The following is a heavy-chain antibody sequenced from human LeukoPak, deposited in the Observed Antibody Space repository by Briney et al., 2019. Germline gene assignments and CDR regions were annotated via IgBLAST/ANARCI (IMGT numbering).Heavy chain of an antibody. CDR3: ARGGTTNVFDY. V-gene: IGHV3-21*01. CDR2: ISSSSSYI. J-gene: IGHJ4*02. CDR1: GFTFSSYS. Sequence: GGSLRLSCAASGFTFSSYSMNWVRQAPGKGLEWVSSISSSSSYIYYADSVKGRFTISRDNAKNSLYLQMNSLRAEDTAVYYCARGGTTNVFDYWGQGTLVTVSS. D-gene: IGHD1-7*01.